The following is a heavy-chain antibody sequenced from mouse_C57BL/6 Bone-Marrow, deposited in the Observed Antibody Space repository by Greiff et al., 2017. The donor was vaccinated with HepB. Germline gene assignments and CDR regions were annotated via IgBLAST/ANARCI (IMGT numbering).Heavy chain of an antibody. D-gene: IGHD1-1*01. CDR1: GYTFTSYW. CDR2: IYPGSGST. CDR3: ARDHGSSYNYFDY. V-gene: IGHV1-55*01. Sequence: VQLQQPGAELVKPGASVKMSCKASGYTFTSYWMTWVKQRPGRGLEWIGDIYPGSGSTNYNEKFKSKATLTVDTSSSTAYMQLSSLTSEDSAVYYCARDHGSSYNYFDYWGQGTTLTVSS. J-gene: IGHJ2*01.